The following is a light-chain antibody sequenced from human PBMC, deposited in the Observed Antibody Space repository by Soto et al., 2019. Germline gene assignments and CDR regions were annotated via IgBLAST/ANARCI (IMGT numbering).Light chain of an antibody. CDR1: QSVSSN. Sequence: EIVLTQSPATLSLSRGERATLSFRASQSVSSNLDWYQQKPGQAPRLLIYDASNRATGIPARFSGSGSGTDFTLTISSLEPEGFAVYYCQRGDTFGQGTRLEIK. CDR2: DAS. V-gene: IGKV3-11*01. CDR3: QRGDT. J-gene: IGKJ5*01.